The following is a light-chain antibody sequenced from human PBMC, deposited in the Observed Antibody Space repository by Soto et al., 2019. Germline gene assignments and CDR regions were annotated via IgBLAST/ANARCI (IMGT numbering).Light chain of an antibody. CDR1: SSDVGGYNY. CDR2: DVS. CDR3: SSYTSSSTRVV. Sequence: QSVLTQPASVSGSPGQSITISCTGTSSDVGGYNYVSWYQQHPGKAPKLMIYDVSNRPSGVSNRFSGSKSGNTASLTISGLRAEDEADYYCSSYTSSSTRVVFGTGTEVTVL. V-gene: IGLV2-14*01. J-gene: IGLJ1*01.